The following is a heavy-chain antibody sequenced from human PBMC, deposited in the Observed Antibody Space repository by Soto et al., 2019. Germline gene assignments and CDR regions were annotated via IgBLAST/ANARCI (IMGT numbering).Heavy chain of an antibody. D-gene: IGHD3-3*01. CDR2: ISGSGGST. V-gene: IGHV3-23*01. CDR3: AKVGYYDFWSGYPLAFDI. Sequence: GGSLRLCCAASGFTFSSFAMSWVSQAPGKGLEWVSAISGSGGSTYYADSVKGRFTISRDNSKNTLYLQMNSLRAEDTAVYYCAKVGYYDFWSGYPLAFDIWGQGTMVTVSS. CDR1: GFTFSSFA. J-gene: IGHJ3*02.